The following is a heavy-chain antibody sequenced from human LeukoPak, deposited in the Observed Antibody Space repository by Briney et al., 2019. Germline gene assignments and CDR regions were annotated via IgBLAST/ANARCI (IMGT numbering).Heavy chain of an antibody. D-gene: IGHD5-24*01. J-gene: IGHJ5*02. CDR1: GYTFTTYW. V-gene: IGHV5-51*01. CDR2: IYGGDSDT. CDR3: SKRGIRYGYNYAVS. Sequence: GESLKISCKASGYTFTTYWIGWVRQMPGKGLEWMGIIYGGDSDTRYSPSFQGQVTMSADKSTTTAYLQWSSLKASDTAIYYLSKRGIRYGYNYAVSWGQETRVTVFS.